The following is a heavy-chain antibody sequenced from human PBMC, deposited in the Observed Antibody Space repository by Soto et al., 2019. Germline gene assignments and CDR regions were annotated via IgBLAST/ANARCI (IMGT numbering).Heavy chain of an antibody. CDR2: INPNSGGT. D-gene: IGHD3-10*01. CDR3: ARDWGHYYGSGSFPSPHPYAI. J-gene: IGHJ4*02. CDR1: GYTFTDYY. Sequence: GASVKVSCKASGYTFTDYYLHWGRQAPGQGLEWMGWINPNSGGTHYAQKFQGWVTMTRDTSITTAYMELNRLTSDDTAVYYCARDWGHYYGSGSFPSPHPYAIWGQGTLVTVSS. V-gene: IGHV1-2*04.